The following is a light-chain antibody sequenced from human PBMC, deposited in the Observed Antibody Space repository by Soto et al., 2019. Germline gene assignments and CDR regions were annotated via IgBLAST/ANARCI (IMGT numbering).Light chain of an antibody. CDR1: SSDVGGYNY. V-gene: IGLV2-14*01. CDR3: SSYTSSSTEV. CDR2: EVS. J-gene: IGLJ2*01. Sequence: QCVLTQPASVSGSPGQSITISCTGTSSDVGGYNYVSWYQQHPGKAPKLMIYEVSNRPSGVSNRFSGSKSGNTASLTISGLQAEDEADYYCSSYTSSSTEVFGGGTKVTVL.